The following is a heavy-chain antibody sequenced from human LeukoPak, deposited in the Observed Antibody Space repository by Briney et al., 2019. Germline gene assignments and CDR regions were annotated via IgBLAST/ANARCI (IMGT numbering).Heavy chain of an antibody. CDR1: GGSFSGYS. V-gene: IGHV4-34*01. J-gene: IGHJ6*03. Sequence: SETLSLTCAVYGGSFSGYSWSWIRQPPGKGLEWIGEINHSGSTNYNPSLKSRVTISVDTSKNQFSLKLSSVTAADTAVYYCARHRPITMVRGVIAPYYYYYMDVWGKGTTVTISS. CDR2: INHSGST. CDR3: ARHRPITMVRGVIAPYYYYYMDV. D-gene: IGHD3-10*01.